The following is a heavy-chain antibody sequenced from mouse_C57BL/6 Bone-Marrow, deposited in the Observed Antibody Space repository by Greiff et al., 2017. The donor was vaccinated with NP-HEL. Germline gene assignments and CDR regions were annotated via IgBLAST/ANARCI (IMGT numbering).Heavy chain of an antibody. V-gene: IGHV1-81*01. D-gene: IGHD4-1*01. Sequence: QVQLQQSGAELARPGASVKLSCKASGYTFTSYGISWAKQRTGQGLEWIGEIYPRSGNTYYNEKFKGKATLTADKSSSTAYMELRSLTSEDSAVYFCARENWDFYWYFDVWGTGTTVTVSS. CDR1: GYTFTSYG. J-gene: IGHJ1*03. CDR3: ARENWDFYWYFDV. CDR2: IYPRSGNT.